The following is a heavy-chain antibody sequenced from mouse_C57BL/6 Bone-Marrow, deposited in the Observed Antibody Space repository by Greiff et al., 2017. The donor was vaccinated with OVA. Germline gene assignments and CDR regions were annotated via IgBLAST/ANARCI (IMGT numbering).Heavy chain of an antibody. CDR2: SRNKANDYTT. J-gene: IGHJ1*03. V-gene: IGHV7-1*01. CDR3: ARDDYYWYFDV. Sequence: EVKLVESGGGLVQSGRSLRLSCAPSGFTFSDFYMEWVRQAPGKGLEWIAASRNKANDYTTEYSASVKGRFIVSRDTSQSILDLQMNALRAEDTAIYYCARDDYYWYFDVWGTGTTVTVSS. CDR1: GFTFSDFY.